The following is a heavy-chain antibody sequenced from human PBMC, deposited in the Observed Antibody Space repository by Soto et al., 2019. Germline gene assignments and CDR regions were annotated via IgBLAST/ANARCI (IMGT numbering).Heavy chain of an antibody. D-gene: IGHD2-21*02. CDR2: ISGSGGST. Sequence: GGSLRLCCAACGLTFCNYAMNWVRQAPGKGLEWVSAISGSGGSTYYADSVKGRFTISRDNSKNTLFLQMNSLRAEDTAVYYCAKAYCGGDCQFKYFQHWGQGTPVTVSS. CDR3: AKAYCGGDCQFKYFQH. CDR1: GLTFCNYA. V-gene: IGHV3-23*01. J-gene: IGHJ1*01.